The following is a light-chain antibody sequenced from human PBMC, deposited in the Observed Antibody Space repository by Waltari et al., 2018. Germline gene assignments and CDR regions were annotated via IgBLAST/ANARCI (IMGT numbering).Light chain of an antibody. V-gene: IGLV1-44*01. CDR3: AAWDDSLHGPV. J-gene: IGLJ2*01. CDR2: SNT. CDR1: SSNIGTNT. Sequence: QSVLTQPPSASATPGQRVTISCSGSSSNIGTNTVNWYQQLPGTAPKLPIYSNTQRPSGVPDRFSGSKSGTSASLAISGLQSEDETDYYCAAWDDSLHGPVFGGGTKVTVL.